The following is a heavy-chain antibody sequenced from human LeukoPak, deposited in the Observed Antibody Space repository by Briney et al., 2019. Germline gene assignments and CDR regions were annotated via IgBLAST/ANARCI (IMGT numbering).Heavy chain of an antibody. J-gene: IGHJ4*02. V-gene: IGHV4-39*01. CDR1: GGSISSSSYY. CDR2: IYYSGST. D-gene: IGHD6-13*01. CDR3: ARHEWQLVGGFSGGPKTFDY. Sequence: PSETLSLTCTVSGGSISSSSYYWGWIRQPPGKGLEWIGSIYYSGSTYYNPSLKSRVTISVDTSKNQFSLKLSSVTAADTAVYYCARHEWQLVGGFSGGPKTFDYWGQGTLVTVSS.